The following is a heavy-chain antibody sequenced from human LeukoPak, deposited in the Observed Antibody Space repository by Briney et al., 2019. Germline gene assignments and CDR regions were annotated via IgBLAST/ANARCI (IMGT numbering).Heavy chain of an antibody. Sequence: GRSLKLSCAASGFIFSSSPIHWVRQAPGKELEWVAIMSRDGTDQRYADSVKGRFTMSRDNSESALYLQMNSLRAEDTAVYYCARDQGTIFDVVNFAMDVWGQGTRVTVSS. J-gene: IGHJ6*02. D-gene: IGHD3-3*01. CDR2: MSRDGTDQ. CDR1: GFIFSSSP. CDR3: ARDQGTIFDVVNFAMDV. V-gene: IGHV3-30*04.